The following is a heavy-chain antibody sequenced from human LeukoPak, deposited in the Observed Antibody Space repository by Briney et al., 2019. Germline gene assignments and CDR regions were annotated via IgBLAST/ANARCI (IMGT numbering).Heavy chain of an antibody. J-gene: IGHJ3*02. CDR2: IYYSGST. CDR1: GGSISSYY. Sequence: SETLSLTCTVSGGSISSYYWGWIRQPPGKGLEWIGSIYYSGSTYYNPSLKSRVTISVDTSKNQFSLKLSSVTAADTAVYYCARQNYYGSDLGGAFDIWGQGTMVTVSS. CDR3: ARQNYYGSDLGGAFDI. D-gene: IGHD3-10*01. V-gene: IGHV4-39*01.